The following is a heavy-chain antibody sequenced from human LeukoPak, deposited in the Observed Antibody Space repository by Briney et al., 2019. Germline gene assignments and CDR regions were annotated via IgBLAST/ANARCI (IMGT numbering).Heavy chain of an antibody. V-gene: IGHV3-74*01. CDR2: IKSDGSVT. CDR1: EFTFSSCW. D-gene: IGHD1-1*01. J-gene: IGHJ4*02. CDR3: VRDFGWNDERYFDS. Sequence: GGSLRLSCAASEFTFSSCWMHRVRHPPGKGLVWVSRIKSDGSVTDYADSVKGRFTISRDNAKNTLYLQMNSLRAEDTALYYCVRDFGWNDERYFDSWGQGTLVTVSS.